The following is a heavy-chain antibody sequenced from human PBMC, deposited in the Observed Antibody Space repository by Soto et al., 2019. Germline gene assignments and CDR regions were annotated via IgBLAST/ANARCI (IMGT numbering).Heavy chain of an antibody. CDR3: ARMPARSGTNHHDAFDF. J-gene: IGHJ3*01. D-gene: IGHD1-26*01. CDR1: GFSLSTNAMR. CDR2: IDWDGDK. Sequence: SGPTLVNPTQTLTLTCTFSGFSLSTNAMRVSWIRQSPGKALEWLARIDWDGDKLYNTSLRTRLTISKDTSKNQVVLTMTNMDPLDTGTYYCARMPARSGTNHHDAFDFWGPGTMVTVSS. V-gene: IGHV2-70*04.